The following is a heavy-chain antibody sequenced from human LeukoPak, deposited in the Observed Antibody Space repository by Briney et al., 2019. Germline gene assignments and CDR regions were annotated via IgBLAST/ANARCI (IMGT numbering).Heavy chain of an antibody. CDR1: GFTFSNYA. J-gene: IGHJ4*02. D-gene: IGHD3-22*01. CDR3: AREAYDSLDY. V-gene: IGHV3-21*01. CDR2: ISSSSSYI. Sequence: GGSLRLSCAASGFTFSNYAMSWVRQAPGKGLEWVSSISSSSSYIYYADSVKGRFTISRDNAKNSLYLQMNSLRAEDTAVYYCAREAYDSLDYWGQGTLVTVSS.